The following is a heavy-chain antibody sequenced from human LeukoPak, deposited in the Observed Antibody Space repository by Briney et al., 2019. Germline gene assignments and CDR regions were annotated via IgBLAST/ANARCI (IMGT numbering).Heavy chain of an antibody. D-gene: IGHD6-6*01. J-gene: IGHJ3*02. V-gene: IGHV3-21*01. Sequence: AGSLTPARAAYGFTFADYSVNWVRQAPGKGLEWVSSITSNSKYIEYGDSVKGRFTLSRDNAKIALYLQMNSLRAEDTAVYYCARGQYSLDAFDIWG. CDR3: ARGQYSLDAFDI. CDR1: GFTFADYS. CDR2: ITSNSKYI.